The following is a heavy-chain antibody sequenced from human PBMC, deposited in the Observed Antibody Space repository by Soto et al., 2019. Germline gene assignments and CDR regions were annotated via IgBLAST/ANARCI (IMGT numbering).Heavy chain of an antibody. CDR1: GGSISSSSYY. Sequence: SETLSLTCTVSGGSISSSSYYWGWIRQPPGKGLEWIGRIYYSGSTYYNPYLKSRVTRSVDTSRNQFFLKLSSVTAADTAVYYCARSREPEYSGYDHYMDVWGKGTTVTVSS. J-gene: IGHJ6*03. D-gene: IGHD5-12*01. CDR2: IYYSGST. V-gene: IGHV4-39*01. CDR3: ARSREPEYSGYDHYMDV.